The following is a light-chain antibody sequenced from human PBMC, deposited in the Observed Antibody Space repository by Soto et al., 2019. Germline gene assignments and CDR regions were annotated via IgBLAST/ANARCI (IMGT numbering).Light chain of an antibody. CDR2: GAS. CDR3: QQYNNWPPSII. V-gene: IGKV3-15*01. J-gene: IGKJ1*01. CDR1: ESVSSN. Sequence: EIVITQSPPTLSVSPGERATLSCRASESVSSNLAWYQQRPGQAPRPLIYGASTRATDTPVRFRGSGSGTEFTLTISSLQSEDFAVSYCQQYNNWPPSIIFGQGTKVDIK.